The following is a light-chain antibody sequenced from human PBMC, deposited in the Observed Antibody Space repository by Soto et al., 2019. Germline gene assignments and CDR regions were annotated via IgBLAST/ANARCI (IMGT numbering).Light chain of an antibody. CDR1: QSISSY. CDR3: QQGYRTPRT. Sequence: DTQMPQSPSSLSASVGDIVTITCRASQSISSYLNCYQQRPGKAPKLLIYAASSLQSGVPSRFSGSGSGTDVTLTISSLQPEDFATYYCQQGYRTPRTFGGGTKVEIK. J-gene: IGKJ4*01. CDR2: AAS. V-gene: IGKV1-39*01.